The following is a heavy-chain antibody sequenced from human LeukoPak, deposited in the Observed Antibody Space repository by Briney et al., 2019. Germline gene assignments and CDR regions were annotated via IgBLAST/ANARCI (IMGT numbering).Heavy chain of an antibody. Sequence: SETLSLTCTVSGGSISSYYWSWIRQPPGKGLEWIGYIYYSGGTNYNPSLKSRVTISVDTSKNQFSLKLSSVTAADTAVYYCARGSYDILTGFSFDYWGQGTLVTVSS. V-gene: IGHV4-59*01. D-gene: IGHD3-9*01. CDR3: ARGSYDILTGFSFDY. CDR2: IYYSGGT. CDR1: GGSISSYY. J-gene: IGHJ4*02.